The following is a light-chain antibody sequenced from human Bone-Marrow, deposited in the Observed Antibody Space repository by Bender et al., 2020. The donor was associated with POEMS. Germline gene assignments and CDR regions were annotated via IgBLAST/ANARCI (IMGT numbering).Light chain of an antibody. CDR1: SSDVGNYDR. CDR2: EVT. CDR3: SSYTTSSLVR. J-gene: IGLJ2*01. Sequence: QSALTQPPSVSGSPGQSVTISCTGTSSDVGNYDRVSWYQQPPGTAPKLIIYEVTNRPSGVPDRFSGSKSDNTASLTISGLQAEDEADYFCSSYTTSSLVRFGGGTKVTVL. V-gene: IGLV2-18*02.